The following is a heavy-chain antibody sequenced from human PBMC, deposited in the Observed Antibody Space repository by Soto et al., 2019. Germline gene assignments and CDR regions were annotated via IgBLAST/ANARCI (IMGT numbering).Heavy chain of an antibody. CDR2: IYYSGST. Sequence: SETLSLTCTVSGGSISSSSYYWGWIRQPPGKGLEWIGSIYYSGSTYYNPSLKSRVTISVDTSKNQFSLKLSSVTAADTAVYYCARLAVRGDYCGMDVWGQGNTVTVSS. CDR1: GGSISSSSYY. D-gene: IGHD3-10*01. V-gene: IGHV4-39*01. J-gene: IGHJ6*02. CDR3: ARLAVRGDYCGMDV.